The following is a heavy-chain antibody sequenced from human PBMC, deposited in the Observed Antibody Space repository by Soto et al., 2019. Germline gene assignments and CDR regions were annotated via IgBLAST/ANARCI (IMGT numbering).Heavy chain of an antibody. CDR3: ARDQLEMVRGFSLYYYYYMDV. J-gene: IGHJ6*03. Sequence: ASLKVSCNASGYTFTRYGISWVRQAPGLGLERMGWINADNGNTKYSQKFQGRVTITRDTSASTAYMELSSLRSEDTAVYYCARDQLEMVRGFSLYYYYYMDVWGKGTTVTVSS. D-gene: IGHD1-1*01. V-gene: IGHV1-18*01. CDR2: INADNGNT. CDR1: GYTFTRYG.